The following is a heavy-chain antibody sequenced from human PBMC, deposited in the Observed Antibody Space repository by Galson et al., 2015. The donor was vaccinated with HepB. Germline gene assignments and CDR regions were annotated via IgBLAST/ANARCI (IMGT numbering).Heavy chain of an antibody. CDR2: ITPSGDNT. CDR3: AKVFTEKTDGWYRQALYYFDS. CDR1: GFTFSYSA. Sequence: SLRLSCAASGFTFSYSAMSWVRQAPGKGLEWISAITPSGDNTYSADSMKGRFFISRDNSQNTLFLQMNSLRADDTAIYFCAKVFTEKTDGWYRQALYYFDSWGQGTRVTVSS. J-gene: IGHJ4*02. D-gene: IGHD6-19*01. V-gene: IGHV3-23*01.